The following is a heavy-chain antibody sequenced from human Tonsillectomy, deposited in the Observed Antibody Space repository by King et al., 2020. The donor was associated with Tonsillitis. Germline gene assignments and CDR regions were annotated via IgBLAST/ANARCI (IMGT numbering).Heavy chain of an antibody. V-gene: IGHV3-11*01. D-gene: IGHD1-26*01. CDR2: MVRGGTTT. CDR3: AREPPDPIMGVLDY. CDR1: GFKFRNYY. J-gene: IGHJ4*02. Sequence: VQLVESGGDLFKPGGSLRPSCAAPGFKFRNYYMNWFPQAPGKGLEWFSYMVRGGTTTYYADSVKGRFTISRDNAKNSLYLQMNSLRAEDTAVYYCAREPPDPIMGVLDYWGQGTLVTVSS.